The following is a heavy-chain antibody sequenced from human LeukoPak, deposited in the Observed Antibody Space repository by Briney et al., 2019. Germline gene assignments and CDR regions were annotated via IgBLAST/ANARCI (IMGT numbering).Heavy chain of an antibody. V-gene: IGHV1-2*02. CDR3: ARKAVGAGVAFDI. CDR2: IHPNSGDT. Sequence: ASVKVSCKASGYTFTGYYMHWVRQAPGQGLEWMGWIHPNSGDTNYAQNFQGRVTMTRDTSISAAYMELSRLRLDDTAVYYCARKAVGAGVAFDIWGQGTMVTVSS. J-gene: IGHJ3*02. CDR1: GYTFTGYY. D-gene: IGHD1-26*01.